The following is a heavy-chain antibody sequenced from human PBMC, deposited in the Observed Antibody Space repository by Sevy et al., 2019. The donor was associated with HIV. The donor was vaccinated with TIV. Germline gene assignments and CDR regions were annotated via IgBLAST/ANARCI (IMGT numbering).Heavy chain of an antibody. CDR1: GFTLSNYW. J-gene: IGHJ4*02. CDR2: IKQDGSDK. CDR3: ARDLFSGSYYENY. D-gene: IGHD1-26*01. V-gene: IGHV3-7*01. Sequence: GGSQRLSCAASGFTLSNYWMSWVRQAPGKGLEWVANIKQDGSDKYYVDSVKGRFTISRDNAKNSLYLQMNSLRAEDTAVYYCARDLFSGSYYENYWGQGTLVTVSS.